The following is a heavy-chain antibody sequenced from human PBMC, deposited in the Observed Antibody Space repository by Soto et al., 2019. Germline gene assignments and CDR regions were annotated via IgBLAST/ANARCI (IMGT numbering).Heavy chain of an antibody. CDR1: GGTFSSYA. D-gene: IGHD2-2*01. V-gene: IGHV1-69*13. CDR3: ARDKASYARTKPPGSILYYGMDV. J-gene: IGHJ6*02. CDR2: IIPIFGTA. Sequence: ASVKVSCKASGGTFSSYAISWVRQAPGQGLEWMGGIIPIFGTANYAQKFQGRVTITADESTSTAYMELGSLRSEDTAVYYCARDKASYARTKPPGSILYYGMDVWGQGTTVTVSS.